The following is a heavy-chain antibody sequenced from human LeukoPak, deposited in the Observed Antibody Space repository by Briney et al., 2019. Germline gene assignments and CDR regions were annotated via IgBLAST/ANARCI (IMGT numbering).Heavy chain of an antibody. CDR2: IYTSGST. CDR3: ARDLYYYDSSGYYLWGFDI. CDR1: GGSISSGSYY. Sequence: SQTLSLTCSVSGGSISSGSYYWSWIRQPAGKGLESIGRIYTSGSTNYNPSLKSRVTISVDTSKNQFSLKLSSVTAADTAVYYCARDLYYYDSSGYYLWGFDIWGQGTMVTVSS. J-gene: IGHJ3*02. V-gene: IGHV4-61*02. D-gene: IGHD3-22*01.